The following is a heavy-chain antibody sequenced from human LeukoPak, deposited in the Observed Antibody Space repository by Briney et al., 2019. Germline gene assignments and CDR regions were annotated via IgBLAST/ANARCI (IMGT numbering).Heavy chain of an antibody. CDR3: AGSYYYDQFDY. D-gene: IGHD3-22*01. Sequence: SETLSLTCTVSGGSISSYYWSWIRQPPGKGLEWIGYIYYSGSTNYNPSLKSRVTISVDTSKNQFSLKLSSVTAADTAVYYCAGSYYYDQFDYWGQGILVTVSS. CDR2: IYYSGST. J-gene: IGHJ4*02. CDR1: GGSISSYY. V-gene: IGHV4-59*01.